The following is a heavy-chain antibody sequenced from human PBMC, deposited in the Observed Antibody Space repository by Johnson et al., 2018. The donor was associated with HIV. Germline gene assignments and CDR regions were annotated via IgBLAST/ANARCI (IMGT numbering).Heavy chain of an antibody. J-gene: IGHJ3*02. D-gene: IGHD6-19*01. CDR1: GFTVSSNY. V-gene: IGHV3-66*01. Sequence: VQLVESGGGLVQPGGSLRLSCAASGFTVSSNYMRWVRQAPGKGLEWVSVIHSGDRTYSADSVKGRSTISRDSSKTTLFLQMNSLRVEDTALYYCAGWSSACYEDAFDIWGQGTMVTVSS. CDR2: IHSGDRT. CDR3: AGWSSACYEDAFDI.